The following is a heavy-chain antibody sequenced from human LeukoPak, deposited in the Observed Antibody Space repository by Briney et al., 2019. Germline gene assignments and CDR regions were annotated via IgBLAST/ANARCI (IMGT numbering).Heavy chain of an antibody. CDR3: AKEIWPTVTTPGWTYFDY. J-gene: IGHJ4*02. CDR1: EFTFSSYG. V-gene: IGHV3-30*02. D-gene: IGHD4-17*01. Sequence: GGSLRLSCAASEFTFSSYGMHWVRQAPGKGLEWVAFIRYDGSNKYYADSVEGRFTISRDNSKNTLYLQMNSLRAEDTAVYYCAKEIWPTVTTPGWTYFDYWGQGALVTVSS. CDR2: IRYDGSNK.